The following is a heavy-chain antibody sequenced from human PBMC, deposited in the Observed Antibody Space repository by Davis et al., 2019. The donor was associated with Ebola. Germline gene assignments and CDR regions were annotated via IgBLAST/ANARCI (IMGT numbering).Heavy chain of an antibody. V-gene: IGHV3-21*01. CDR1: GFTFSDYS. Sequence: PGGSLRLSCAASGFTFSDYSMNWVRQAPGKGLEWVSSISSSSSYIYYADSVKGRFTISRDNAKNSLYLQMNSLRAEDTAVYYCARLRIAAAGTNAFDIWGQGTMVTVSS. J-gene: IGHJ3*02. D-gene: IGHD6-13*01. CDR2: ISSSSSYI. CDR3: ARLRIAAAGTNAFDI.